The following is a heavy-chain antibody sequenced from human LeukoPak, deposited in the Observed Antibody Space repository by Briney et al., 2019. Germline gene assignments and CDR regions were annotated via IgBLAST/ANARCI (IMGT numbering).Heavy chain of an antibody. J-gene: IGHJ2*01. V-gene: IGHV4-59*08. Sequence: PGGSLRLSCAASGFTVSSNYMSWVRQAPGEALEWLGYIYYSGSTNYNTSLKSRVSISIGASTVAMKLSSLTAADTAVYYCARNIRQNWGWRYFDLWGRGTLVTVSS. D-gene: IGHD7-27*01. CDR2: IYYSGST. CDR1: GFTVSSNY. CDR3: ARNIRQNWGWRYFDL.